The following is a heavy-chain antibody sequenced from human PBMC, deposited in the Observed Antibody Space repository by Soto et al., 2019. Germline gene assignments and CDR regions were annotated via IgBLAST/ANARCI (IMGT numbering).Heavy chain of an antibody. D-gene: IGHD2-8*01. CDR3: ARDSAPLGYCTNGVCSDYYYYYGMDV. V-gene: IGHV1-24*01. CDR2: FDPEDGET. CDR1: GYTLTELS. Sequence: ASVKVSCKVSGYTLTELSMHWVRQAPGKGLEWMGGFDPEDGETIYAQKFQGRVTMTEDASTDTAYMELSSLRSEDTAVYYCARDSAPLGYCTNGVCSDYYYYYGMDVWGQGTTVTVSS. J-gene: IGHJ6*02.